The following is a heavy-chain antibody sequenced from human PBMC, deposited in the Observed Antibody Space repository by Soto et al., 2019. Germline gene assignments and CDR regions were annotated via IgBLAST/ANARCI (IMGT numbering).Heavy chain of an antibody. Sequence: PGRSLRLSCAASGFTFSSYWMSLVRQAPGKGLEWVANIKQDGSEKYYVDSVKGRFTISRDNAKNSLYLQMNSLRAEDTAVYYCARGRVPQIVVPHRSYGMDVWGQGTTVTVSS. CDR3: ARGRVPQIVVPHRSYGMDV. CDR1: GFTFSSYW. V-gene: IGHV3-7*05. J-gene: IGHJ6*02. CDR2: IKQDGSEK. D-gene: IGHD3-22*01.